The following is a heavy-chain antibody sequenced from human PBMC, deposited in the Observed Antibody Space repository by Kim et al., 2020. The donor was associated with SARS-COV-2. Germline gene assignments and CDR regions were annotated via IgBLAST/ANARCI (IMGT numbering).Heavy chain of an antibody. V-gene: IGHV1-2*02. D-gene: IGHD2-2*01. J-gene: IGHJ4*02. Sequence: FQGRVTMTRDTSISTAYMELSRLRSDDTAVYYCARGRYFVPAATVYYFDYWGQGTLVTVSS. CDR3: ARGRYFVPAATVYYFDY.